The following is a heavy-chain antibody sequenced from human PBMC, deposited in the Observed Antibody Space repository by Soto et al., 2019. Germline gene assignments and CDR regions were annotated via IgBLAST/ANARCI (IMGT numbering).Heavy chain of an antibody. J-gene: IGHJ4*02. CDR1: GYTFTSYA. CDR2: INAGNGNT. V-gene: IGHV1-3*05. CDR3: ARHGSGWDS. Sequence: QVQLVQSGAEEKKPGASVKVSCKASGYTFTSYAMHWVRQAPGQRLEWMGWINAGNGNTKYSQKFQGRVTITRDTSASTAGMELSSLSAEDTAVYYWARHGSGWDSWGQGTLVTVSS. D-gene: IGHD6-19*01.